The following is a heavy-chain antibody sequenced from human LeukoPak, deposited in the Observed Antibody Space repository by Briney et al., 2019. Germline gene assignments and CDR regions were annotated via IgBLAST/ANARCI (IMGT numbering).Heavy chain of an antibody. CDR2: IYYSGST. CDR3: AIVSAQWGYYYGMDV. Sequence: SETLSLTCTVSGGSISSSSYYWGWIRQPPGKGLEWIGSIYYSGSTYYYPSLKSRVTISVDTSKNQFSLKLSSVTAADTAVYYCAIVSAQWGYYYGMDVWGQGTTVTVSS. CDR1: GGSISSSSYY. V-gene: IGHV4-39*07. J-gene: IGHJ6*02. D-gene: IGHD6-19*01.